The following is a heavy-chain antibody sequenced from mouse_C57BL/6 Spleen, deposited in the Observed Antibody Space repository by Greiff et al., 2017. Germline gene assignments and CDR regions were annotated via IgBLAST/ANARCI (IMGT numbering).Heavy chain of an antibody. J-gene: IGHJ1*03. CDR1: GYTFTDYY. CDR3: ARTADSSGYGRYFDV. V-gene: IGHV1-26*01. D-gene: IGHD3-2*02. Sequence: EVQLQQSGPELAKPGASVKISCKASGYTFTDYYMNWVKQSHGKSLEWIGDINPNNGGTSYNQKFKGKATLTVDKSSSTAYMELRSLTSEDSAVYYCARTADSSGYGRYFDVWGTGTTVTVSS. CDR2: INPNNGGT.